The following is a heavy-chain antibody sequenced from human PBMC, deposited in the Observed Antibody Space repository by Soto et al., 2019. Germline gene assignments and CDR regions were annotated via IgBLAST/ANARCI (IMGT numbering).Heavy chain of an antibody. CDR2: ISYDGSNK. CDR3: ARDRGGWCDY. Sequence: QVQLVESGGGVVQPGRSLRLSCAASGFTFSSYGMHWVRQAPGKGLEWVAVISYDGSNKYYADSVKGRFTISRDNSKNTLYLQMNSLRAEDTAVYYCARDRGGWCDYCGQGTMVTVSS. CDR1: GFTFSSYG. D-gene: IGHD6-19*01. J-gene: IGHJ4*02. V-gene: IGHV3-30*03.